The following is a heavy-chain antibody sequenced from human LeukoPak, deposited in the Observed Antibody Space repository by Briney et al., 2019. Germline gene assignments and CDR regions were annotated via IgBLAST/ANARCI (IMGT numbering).Heavy chain of an antibody. CDR1: GYTFTGYY. J-gene: IGHJ6*03. D-gene: IGHD1-26*01. CDR2: INPNSGGT. CDR3: ARRGSYYDFLGYYYYMDV. V-gene: IGHV1-2*02. Sequence: ASVKVSCKASGYTFTGYYMHWVRQAPGQGLEWMGWINPNSGGTNYAQKFQGRVTMTRDTSISTAYMELSRLRSDDTAVYYCARRGSYYDFLGYYYYMDVWGKGTTVTVSS.